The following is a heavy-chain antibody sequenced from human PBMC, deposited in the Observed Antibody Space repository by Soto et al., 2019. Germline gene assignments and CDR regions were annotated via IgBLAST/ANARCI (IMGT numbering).Heavy chain of an antibody. CDR2: FDPEDGET. D-gene: IGHD3-16*02. Sequence: GASVKVSCKVSGYTLTELSMHWVRQAPGKGLEWMGGFDPEDGETIYAQKFQGRVTMTEDTSTDTAYMELSSLRSEDTAVYYCATDSVAYDYIWGSYRGHDAFDIWGQGTMVTVSS. V-gene: IGHV1-24*01. CDR1: GYTLTELS. CDR3: ATDSVAYDYIWGSYRGHDAFDI. J-gene: IGHJ3*02.